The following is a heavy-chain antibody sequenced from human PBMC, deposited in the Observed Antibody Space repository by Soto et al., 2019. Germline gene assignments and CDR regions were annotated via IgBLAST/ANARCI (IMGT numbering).Heavy chain of an antibody. D-gene: IGHD5-12*01. V-gene: IGHV2-5*01. J-gene: IGHJ4*02. CDR1: GVSFTTAGVA. CDR2: IYYNDDR. CDR3: AHSDGGYEIIYFDF. Sequence: QITLQESGPTLVKPTQTLTLTCTFSGVSFTTAGVAVGWIRQTPGGALEWLTLIYYNDDRRFSPSLKTRLTITWDTSKNQVVLALTKVDPGDTATYFCAHSDGGYEIIYFDFWCQGIPVTVSS.